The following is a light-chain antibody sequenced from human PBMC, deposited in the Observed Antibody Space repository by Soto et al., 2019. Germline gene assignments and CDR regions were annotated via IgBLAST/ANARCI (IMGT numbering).Light chain of an antibody. V-gene: IGLV2-14*01. CDR2: EVS. CDR1: SSDVGAYNY. J-gene: IGLJ7*01. CDR3: SSRTISSTVV. Sequence: QSALTQPASVSGSPGQSITISCTGTSSDVGAYNYVTWYQQHPDKAPKLMIYEVSNRPSGVSNRFSGSKSGNTASLTISGLRAEDEADYYCSSRTISSTVVFGGGTQLTVL.